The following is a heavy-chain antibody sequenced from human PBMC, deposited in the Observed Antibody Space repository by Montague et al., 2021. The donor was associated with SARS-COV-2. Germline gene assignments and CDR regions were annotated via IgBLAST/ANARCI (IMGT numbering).Heavy chain of an antibody. Sequence: SETLSLTCAVYGGSLSGYYWSWICQPPGAGQKRIAEISHSGSTSYNSSLTSRVTISVDTSKNQFSLKLSLATAADTAVYYCARVPYRLLFVPRYYGMDVWGQGTTVTVSS. D-gene: IGHD2-2*01. J-gene: IGHJ6*02. V-gene: IGHV4-34*01. CDR3: ARVPYRLLFVPRYYGMDV. CDR2: ISHSGST. CDR1: GGSLSGYY.